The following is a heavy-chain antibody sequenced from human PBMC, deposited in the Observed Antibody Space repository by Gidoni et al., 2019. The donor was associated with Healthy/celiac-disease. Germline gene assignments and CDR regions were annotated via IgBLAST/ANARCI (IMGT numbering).Heavy chain of an antibody. CDR1: GGSISSRSSY. CDR2: IYYSGST. D-gene: IGHD6-19*01. Sequence: QLQLQESGPGLVKPSETTSPTCTVSGGSISSRSSYWGWIRQPPGKGLEWIGSIYYSGSTYYNPSLKSRGTISVDTSKNQFSLKLSSVTAADTAVYYCASGPPVAVERTITWFDPWGQGTLVTVSS. V-gene: IGHV4-39*01. J-gene: IGHJ5*02. CDR3: ASGPPVAVERTITWFDP.